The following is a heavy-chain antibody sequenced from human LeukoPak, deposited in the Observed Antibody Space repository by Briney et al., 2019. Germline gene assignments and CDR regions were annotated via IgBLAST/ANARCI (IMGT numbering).Heavy chain of an antibody. CDR1: GYSFTTFG. V-gene: IGHV1-18*01. CDR3: ARDRGHWYFDL. J-gene: IGHJ2*01. D-gene: IGHD6-25*01. Sequence: ASVKVSCKASGYSFTTFGITWVRQAPGQGLEWMAWLSAHIGDTNYSQKFQGRVTVTSDTSTSTAYMELRSLKSDDTAVYFCARDRGHWYFDLWGRGTLVTVSS. CDR2: LSAHIGDT.